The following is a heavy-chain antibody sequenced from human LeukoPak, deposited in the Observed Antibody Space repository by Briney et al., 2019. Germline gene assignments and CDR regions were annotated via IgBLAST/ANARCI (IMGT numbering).Heavy chain of an antibody. Sequence: PSETLSLTCTVSGGSISSSSYYWGWIRQPPGKGLEWIGSIYYSGSTYYNPSLKSRVTISVDTSKNQFSLKLSSVTAADTAVYYCARLEAAAGAYWGQGTLVTVSS. D-gene: IGHD6-13*01. CDR1: GGSISSSSYY. J-gene: IGHJ4*02. CDR3: ARLEAAAGAY. V-gene: IGHV4-39*01. CDR2: IYYSGST.